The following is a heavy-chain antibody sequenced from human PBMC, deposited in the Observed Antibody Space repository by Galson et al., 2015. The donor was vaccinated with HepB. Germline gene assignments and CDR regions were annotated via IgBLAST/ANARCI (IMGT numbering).Heavy chain of an antibody. CDR1: GFTFSSYS. J-gene: IGHJ4*02. D-gene: IGHD2-2*01. V-gene: IGHV3-23*01. CDR3: AKDPSPLFCSSTDCWNY. Sequence: SLRLSCAASGFTFSSYSMTWVRQAPGKGLEWVSTISGTGHSTYHADSVKGRFTSSRDNSKNTLYLQMNSLRAEDTAVYYCAKDPSPLFCSSTDCWNYWGQGTLVTVSS. CDR2: ISGTGHST.